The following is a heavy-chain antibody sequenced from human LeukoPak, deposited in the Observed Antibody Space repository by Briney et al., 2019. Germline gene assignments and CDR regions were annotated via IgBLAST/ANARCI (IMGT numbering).Heavy chain of an antibody. Sequence: PSETLSLTCTVSGYSISSGYYWSWIRQPPGKGLEWIGEINHSGSTNYNPSLKSRVTISVDTSKNQFSLKLSSVTAADTAVYYCAGVLMVYAIRYYHWFDPWGQGTLVTVS. CDR1: GYSISSGYY. V-gene: IGHV4-38-2*02. CDR2: INHSGST. D-gene: IGHD2-8*01. J-gene: IGHJ5*02. CDR3: AGVLMVYAIRYYHWFDP.